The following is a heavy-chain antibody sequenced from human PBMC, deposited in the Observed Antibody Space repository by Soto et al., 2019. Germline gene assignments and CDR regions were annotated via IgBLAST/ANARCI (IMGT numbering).Heavy chain of an antibody. D-gene: IGHD6-19*01. Sequence: PGGSLRLSCAASGFTFSSYGMHWVRQAPGKGLEWVAVISYDGSSKYYADSVKGRFTISRDNSKNTLYLQMSSLRAEDTAVYYCVKDGSSGWPYFYDMDVWGQGTTVTVSS. CDR2: ISYDGSSK. J-gene: IGHJ6*02. CDR1: GFTFSSYG. V-gene: IGHV3-30*18. CDR3: VKDGSSGWPYFYDMDV.